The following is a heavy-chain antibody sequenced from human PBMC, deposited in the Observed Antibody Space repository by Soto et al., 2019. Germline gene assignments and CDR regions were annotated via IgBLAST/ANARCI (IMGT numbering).Heavy chain of an antibody. J-gene: IGHJ6*02. D-gene: IGHD3-22*01. Sequence: QVQLVQSGAEVKKPGSSVNVSCKASGGTFSSCAINWVRQAPVQGLEWMGGIIPMFGTTNYAQKFQGSITITAGESTSTAYMALSRLRSEDTAVYYCERLPQGQAYFDNGGYLAYYYGMDVWGQGTAVTVSS. CDR1: GGTFSSCA. V-gene: IGHV1-69*01. CDR3: ERLPQGQAYFDNGGYLAYYYGMDV. CDR2: IIPMFGTT.